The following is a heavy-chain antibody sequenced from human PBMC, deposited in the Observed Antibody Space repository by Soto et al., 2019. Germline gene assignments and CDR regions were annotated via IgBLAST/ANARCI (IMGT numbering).Heavy chain of an antibody. J-gene: IGHJ5*02. D-gene: IGHD3-3*01. CDR3: ARTSTRYYDFWSGYPNWFDP. CDR1: GGSISSSNW. V-gene: IGHV4-4*02. CDR2: IYHSGST. Sequence: PSETLSLTCAVSGGSISSSNWWSWVRQPPGKGLEWIGEIYHSGSTNYNPSLKSRVTISVDKSKNQFSLKLSSVTAADTAVYYCARTSTRYYDFWSGYPNWFDPWGQGTLVTAPQ.